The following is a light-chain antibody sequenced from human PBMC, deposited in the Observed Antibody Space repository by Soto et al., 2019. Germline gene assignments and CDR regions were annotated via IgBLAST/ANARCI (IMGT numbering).Light chain of an antibody. CDR1: QSISSW. J-gene: IGKJ1*01. CDR3: QQYNSYSWT. V-gene: IGKV1-5*03. Sequence: DIQMTQSPSTLSASVGDRDTLTCRASQSISSWLAWYQQKPGKAPKLLIYKASSLESGVPSRFSGSGSGTEITLTISSLQSDDFATYYCQQYNSYSWTFGQGTKVEIK. CDR2: KAS.